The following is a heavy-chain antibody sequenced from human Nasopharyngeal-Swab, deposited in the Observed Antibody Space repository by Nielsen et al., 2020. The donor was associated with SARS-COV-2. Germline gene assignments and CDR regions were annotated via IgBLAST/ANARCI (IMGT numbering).Heavy chain of an antibody. CDR2: IYYSGST. CDR3: ARVGGSVMYYDFWSGPMSWFDP. J-gene: IGHJ5*02. V-gene: IGHV4-39*07. Sequence: GSLRLSCTVSGGSISSSSYYWGWIRQPPGKGLEWIGSIYYSGSTYYNPSLKSRVTISVDTSKNQFSLKLSSVTAADTAVYYCARVGGSVMYYDFWSGPMSWFDPWGQGTLVTVSS. CDR1: GGSISSSSYY. D-gene: IGHD3-3*01.